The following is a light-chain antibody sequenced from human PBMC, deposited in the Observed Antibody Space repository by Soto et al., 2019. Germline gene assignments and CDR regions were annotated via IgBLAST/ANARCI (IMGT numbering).Light chain of an antibody. CDR3: QTWGTGIHVV. CDR1: SGHSSYA. V-gene: IGLV4-69*01. CDR2: LNSDGSH. Sequence: QPVLTQSPSASASLGASVKLTCTLSSGHSSYAIAWHQQRPEKGPRYLMKLNSDGSHSKGDGIPDRFSGSSSGAERYLTISSLQSEDEADYYCQTWGTGIHVVFGGGTKLTVL. J-gene: IGLJ2*01.